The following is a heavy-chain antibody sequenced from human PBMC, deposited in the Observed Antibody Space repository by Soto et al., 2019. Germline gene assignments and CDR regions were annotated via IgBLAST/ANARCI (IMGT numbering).Heavy chain of an antibody. D-gene: IGHD3-9*01. Sequence: GGSLRLSCAASGFTFSSYAMSWVRQAPGKGLEWVSAISGSGGSTYYADSVKGRFTISRDNSKNTLYLQMNSLRAEDTAVYYCAKVNGETLRYFDWLRSNWFDPWGQGTLVTVSS. J-gene: IGHJ5*02. CDR2: ISGSGGST. CDR1: GFTFSSYA. V-gene: IGHV3-23*01. CDR3: AKVNGETLRYFDWLRSNWFDP.